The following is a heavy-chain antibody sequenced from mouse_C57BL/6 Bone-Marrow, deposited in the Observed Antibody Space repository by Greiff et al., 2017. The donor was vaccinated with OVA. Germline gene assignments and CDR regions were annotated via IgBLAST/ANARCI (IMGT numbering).Heavy chain of an antibody. CDR2: IYPGDGDT. J-gene: IGHJ2*01. CDR3: ARHEDGYCAAYCDY. D-gene: IGHD2-3*01. Sequence: QVQLQQPGPELVKPGASVKISCKASGYAFSSSWMNWVKQRPGKGLEWIGRIYPGDGDTNYNGKFKGKATLTADKSSSTAYMQLSSLTSEDSAVYFGARHEDGYCAAYCDYWGQGTTLTVSS. CDR1: GYAFSSSW. V-gene: IGHV1-82*01.